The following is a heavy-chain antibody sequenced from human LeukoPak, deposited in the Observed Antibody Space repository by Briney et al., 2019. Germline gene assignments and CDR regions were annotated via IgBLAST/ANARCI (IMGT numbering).Heavy chain of an antibody. Sequence: ASVKVSCKASGYTFTGYYMHWVRQAPGQGLEYMGWINPNSGGTNYAQKFQGRVTMTRDTSITTAYMEVSRVRSDDTAVYYCALYSSGLFDPWGQGTLVTVSS. CDR3: ALYSSGLFDP. CDR1: GYTFTGYY. V-gene: IGHV1-2*02. J-gene: IGHJ5*02. D-gene: IGHD6-19*01. CDR2: INPNSGGT.